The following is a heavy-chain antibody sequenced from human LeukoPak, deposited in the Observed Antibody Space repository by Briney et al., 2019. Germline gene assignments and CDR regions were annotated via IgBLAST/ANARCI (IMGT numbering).Heavy chain of an antibody. CDR2: ISWNSDSI. CDR1: GFTFGDYA. CDR3: AGDCSSTSCPFPGY. D-gene: IGHD2-2*01. V-gene: IGHV3-9*01. Sequence: GGSLRLSCAASGFTFGDYAMHWVRQAPGKGLEWVSGISWNSDSIGYADSVKGRFTISRDNAKNSLYLQMDSLRAEDTAVYYCAGDCSSTSCPFPGYWGQGTLVTVSS. J-gene: IGHJ4*02.